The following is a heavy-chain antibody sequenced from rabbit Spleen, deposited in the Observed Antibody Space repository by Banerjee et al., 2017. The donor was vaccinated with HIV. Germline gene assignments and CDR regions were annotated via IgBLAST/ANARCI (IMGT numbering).Heavy chain of an antibody. V-gene: IGHV1S45*01. CDR3: GGGGGNYRDLRS. J-gene: IGHJ6*01. CDR1: GFTLSSSYW. Sequence: QEQLEESGGDLVKPEGSLTLTCTASGFTLSSSYWICWVRQAPGKGLEWIACIYAGSGSTYYASWVNGRFTISKTSSTTVTLQMTSLTAADTATYFCGGGGGNYRDLRSWGPGTLVTVS. CDR2: IYAGSGST. D-gene: IGHD1-1*01.